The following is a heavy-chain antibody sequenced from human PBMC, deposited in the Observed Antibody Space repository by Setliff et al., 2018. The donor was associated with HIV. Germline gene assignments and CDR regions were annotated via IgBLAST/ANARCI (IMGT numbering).Heavy chain of an antibody. Sequence: SETLSLTCTVSGGSISSDYWSWIRQPPGKGLEWIGYIYYSGSTNYNPSLKSRVTIAVATSKNQFSLKLNSVTTADTAVYYCARSRTSSGYYGVTGYGMDVWGQGTTVTVSS. V-gene: IGHV4-59*01. CDR1: GGSISSDY. J-gene: IGHJ6*02. CDR2: IYYSGST. D-gene: IGHD3-22*01. CDR3: ARSRTSSGYYGVTGYGMDV.